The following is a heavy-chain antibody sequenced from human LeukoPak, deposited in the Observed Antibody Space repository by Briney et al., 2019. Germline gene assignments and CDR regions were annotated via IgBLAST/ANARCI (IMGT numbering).Heavy chain of an antibody. CDR3: AGWYYYYMDV. J-gene: IGHJ6*03. Sequence: ASVKVSCKASGGTFSSYAISWVRQAPGQGLEWMGWINPNSGGTNYAQKFQGRVTMTRDTSISTAYMELSRLRSDDTAVYYCAGWYYYYMDVWGKGTTVTVSS. D-gene: IGHD6-19*01. V-gene: IGHV1-2*02. CDR2: INPNSGGT. CDR1: GGTFSSYA.